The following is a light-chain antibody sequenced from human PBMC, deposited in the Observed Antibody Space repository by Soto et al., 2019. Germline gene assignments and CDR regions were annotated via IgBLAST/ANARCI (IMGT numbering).Light chain of an antibody. CDR1: QSIRYY. J-gene: IGKJ5*01. Sequence: DIQMTQSPSSLSASVVDRVSITCRASQSIRYYLNWYQQKPGKAPKLLINAASILQSGVPSRFSGSGSGTDFTLTISSLQPEDSATYYCQQSHSNAITFGQGTRLEIK. CDR2: AAS. V-gene: IGKV1-39*01. CDR3: QQSHSNAIT.